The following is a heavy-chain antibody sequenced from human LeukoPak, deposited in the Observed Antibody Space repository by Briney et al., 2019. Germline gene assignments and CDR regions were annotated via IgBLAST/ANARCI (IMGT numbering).Heavy chain of an antibody. J-gene: IGHJ4*02. D-gene: IGHD3-16*02. CDR1: RYSFTSYW. CDR2: IYPGDSDT. CDR3: ARRDLLRLGGLSSFDY. V-gene: IGHV5-51*01. Sequence: GESLKISCKGSRYSFTSYWIGWVRQMPGKGLGWMGIIYPGDSDTRYSPSFQGQVAISADKSISTAYLQWSSLKASDTAMYYCARRDLLRLGGLSSFDYWGQGTLVTVSS.